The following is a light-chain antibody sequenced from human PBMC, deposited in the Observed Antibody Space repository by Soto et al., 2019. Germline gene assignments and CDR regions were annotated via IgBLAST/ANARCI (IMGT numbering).Light chain of an antibody. CDR1: SSDVGGYNY. V-gene: IGLV2-14*01. CDR2: EVS. CDR3: SSYTSSSTRV. J-gene: IGLJ3*02. Sequence: QSALTHPASVSGSPRQSITISCTGTSSDVGGYNYVSWYQQHPGKAPKLMIYEVSNRPSGVSNRFSGSKSDNTASLTISGLQAEDEADYYCSSYTSSSTRVFGGGTKLTVL.